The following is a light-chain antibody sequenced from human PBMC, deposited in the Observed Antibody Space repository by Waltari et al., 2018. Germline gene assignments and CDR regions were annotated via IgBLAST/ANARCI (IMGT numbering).Light chain of an antibody. CDR3: FSYAGSYTFRV. J-gene: IGLJ2*01. CDR2: DVN. Sequence: QSALTQPRPVSGSPGPSVPISCPGNLSYFGRYNYIPCYQQHPGKAPKLMIYDVNKRPSGVPDRFSGSKSGNTASLTISGLQAGDEADYYCFSYAGSYTFRVFGGGTKLTVL. CDR1: LSYFGRYNY. V-gene: IGLV2-11*01.